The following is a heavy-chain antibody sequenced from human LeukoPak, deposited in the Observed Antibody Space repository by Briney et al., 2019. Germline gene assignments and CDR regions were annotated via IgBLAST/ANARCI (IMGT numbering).Heavy chain of an antibody. V-gene: IGHV3-23*01. CDR2: ISGNADNT. CDR3: AKVSVGGFPIHYFDN. Sequence: GGSLRLSCAASGFTFSSYAMSWVRQAPGKGLEWVSTISGNADNTYYADSVKGRFTISRDNSRNTLYLQMNSLRAEDTAVYFCAKVSVGGFPIHYFDNGARGPLVTVPS. J-gene: IGHJ4*02. CDR1: GFTFSSYA. D-gene: IGHD3-16*01.